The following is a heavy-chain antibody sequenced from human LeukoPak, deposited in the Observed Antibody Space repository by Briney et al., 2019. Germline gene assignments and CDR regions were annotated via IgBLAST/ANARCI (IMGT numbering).Heavy chain of an antibody. CDR3: ARSDYYGSGSNSYNWFDP. D-gene: IGHD3-10*01. Sequence: GASVKVSCKASGYTFTGYYMHWVRQAPGQGLEWMGWINPNSGGTNYAQKFQGWVTMTRDTSISTAYMELSRLRSDDPAVYYCARSDYYGSGSNSYNWFDPWGQGTLVTVSS. CDR1: GYTFTGYY. CDR2: INPNSGGT. J-gene: IGHJ5*02. V-gene: IGHV1-2*04.